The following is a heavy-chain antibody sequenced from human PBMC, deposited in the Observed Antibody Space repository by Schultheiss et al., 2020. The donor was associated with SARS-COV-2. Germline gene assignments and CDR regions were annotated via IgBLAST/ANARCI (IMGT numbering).Heavy chain of an antibody. J-gene: IGHJ4*02. CDR1: GGTFSSYA. Sequence: SVKVSCKASGGTFSSYAISWVRQAPGQGLEWMGGIIPIFGTANYAQKFQGRVTITADKSTSTAYMELSSLRSEDTAVYYCARDRGEGYYFDYWGQGTLVTVSS. CDR2: IIPIFGTA. D-gene: IGHD3-10*01. V-gene: IGHV1-69*06. CDR3: ARDRGEGYYFDY.